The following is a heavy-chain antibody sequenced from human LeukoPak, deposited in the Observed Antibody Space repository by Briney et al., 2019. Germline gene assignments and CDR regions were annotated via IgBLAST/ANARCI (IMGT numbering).Heavy chain of an antibody. D-gene: IGHD6-19*01. CDR1: GGSTSSYY. J-gene: IGHJ4*02. V-gene: IGHV4-59*01. CDR2: IYYSGST. Sequence: SETLSLTCTVSGGSTSSYYWSWIRQPPGRGLEWIGYIYYSGSTNYNPSLKSRVTISVDTSKNQFSLKLSSVTAADTAVYYCASGTPHCGWYGVVDYSGQGTLVTVSS. CDR3: ASGTPHCGWYGVVDY.